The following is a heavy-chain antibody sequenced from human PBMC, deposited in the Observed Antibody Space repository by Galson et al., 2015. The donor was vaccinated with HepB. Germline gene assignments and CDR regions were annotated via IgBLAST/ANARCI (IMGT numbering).Heavy chain of an antibody. D-gene: IGHD3-3*01. CDR2: FDPEDGET. CDR3: ATSNDFWRLLRY. CDR1: GYTLTELS. J-gene: IGHJ4*02. Sequence: SVKVSCKVSGYTLTELSMHWVRQAPGKGLEWMGGFDPEDGETIYAQKFQGRVTMTEDTSTDTAYMELSSLRSEDTAVYYCATSNDFWRLLRYWGQGTLVTVSS. V-gene: IGHV1-24*01.